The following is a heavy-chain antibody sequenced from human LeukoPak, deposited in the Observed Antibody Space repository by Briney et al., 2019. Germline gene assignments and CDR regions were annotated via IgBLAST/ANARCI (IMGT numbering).Heavy chain of an antibody. CDR1: GYTFISYG. CDR3: ARGISDGEYEGGRGS. D-gene: IGHD4-17*01. Sequence: ASVKVSCKASGYTFISYGISWVRQAPGRGLEWMGWMSPNTVNTGYAQKFQGRLTMTKNASITTAYMELSSLTSEDTAVYYCARGISDGEYEGGRGSWGQGTLVTVSS. CDR2: MSPNTVNT. J-gene: IGHJ4*02. V-gene: IGHV1-8*02.